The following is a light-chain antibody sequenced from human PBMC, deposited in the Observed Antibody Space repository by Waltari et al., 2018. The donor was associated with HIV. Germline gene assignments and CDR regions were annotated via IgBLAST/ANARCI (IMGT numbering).Light chain of an antibody. V-gene: IGLV1-40*01. J-gene: IGLJ3*02. CDR2: DNN. CDR3: QSYDSGLRV. Sequence: QSVMTQPPSVSGAPGQRVTIPCTGSSSNIGPGSDVHWYQQLPGTTPKLLIYDNNNRPSGVPDRFSGSKSGTSASLAITGLQAEDEADYYCQSYDSGLRVFGGGTKLTVL. CDR1: SSNIGPGSD.